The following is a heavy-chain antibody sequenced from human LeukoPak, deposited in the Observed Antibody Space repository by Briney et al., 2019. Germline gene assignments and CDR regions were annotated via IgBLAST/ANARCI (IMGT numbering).Heavy chain of an antibody. CDR3: AKSSQNMDI. CDR1: GFTFSSYG. J-gene: IGHJ3*02. V-gene: IGHV3-23*01. Sequence: GGSLRLSCAASGFTFSSYGMHWVRQAPGKGLEWVSAISGSGGGTFYADSVKGRFTISRDNSKNTLYLQMNSLRAEDTAVYYCAKSSQNMDIWGQGTMVTVSS. CDR2: ISGSGGGT. D-gene: IGHD1/OR15-1a*01.